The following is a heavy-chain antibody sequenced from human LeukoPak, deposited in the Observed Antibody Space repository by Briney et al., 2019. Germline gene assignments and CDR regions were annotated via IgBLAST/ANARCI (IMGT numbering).Heavy chain of an antibody. CDR2: ISSSSSNM. CDR1: GFTFSNYW. Sequence: PGGSLRLSCAASGFTFSNYWMTWVRQAPGKGLEWVSSISSSSSNMYYADSLKGRSTISRDNAKNSLYLQMNSLRAEDTAVYYCARGHSSGWHPFDYWGQGTLVTVSS. CDR3: ARGHSSGWHPFDY. J-gene: IGHJ4*02. V-gene: IGHV3-21*01. D-gene: IGHD6-19*01.